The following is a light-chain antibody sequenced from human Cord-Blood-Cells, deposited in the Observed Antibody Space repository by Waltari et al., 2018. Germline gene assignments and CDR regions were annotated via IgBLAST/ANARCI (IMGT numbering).Light chain of an antibody. V-gene: IGLV1-44*01. Sequence: QSVLTQPPSASGTPGQRLTISCSGSSPNIGSNPVNWYQQLPGTAPKLLIYSNNQRPSGVPDRFSGSKSGTSASLAISGLQSEDEADYYCAAWDDSLNGWVFGGGTKLTVL. J-gene: IGLJ3*02. CDR2: SNN. CDR1: SPNIGSNP. CDR3: AAWDDSLNGWV.